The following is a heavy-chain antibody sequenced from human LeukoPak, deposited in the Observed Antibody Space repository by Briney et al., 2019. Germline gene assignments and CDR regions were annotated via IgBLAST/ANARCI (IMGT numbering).Heavy chain of an antibody. CDR2: IYTSGST. D-gene: IGHD3-10*01. CDR1: GGSISSYY. Sequence: SETLSLTCTVSGGSISSYYWSWIRQPAGKGLEWIGRIYTSGSTNYNPSLKSRVTMSVDTSKNQFSLKLSSVTAADTAVYYCARREDYYGSGSLDYWGQGTLVTVSS. J-gene: IGHJ4*02. V-gene: IGHV4-4*07. CDR3: ARREDYYGSGSLDY.